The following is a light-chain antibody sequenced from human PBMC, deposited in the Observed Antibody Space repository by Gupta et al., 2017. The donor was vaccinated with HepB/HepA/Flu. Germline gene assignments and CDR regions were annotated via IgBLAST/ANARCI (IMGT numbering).Light chain of an antibody. Sequence: YDVSNRPSGVSNRFSGSKSGNTASLTISGLQAEDAADYYCSSYTSSSTLFGGGTKLTVL. J-gene: IGLJ2*01. CDR2: DVS. CDR3: SSYTSSSTL. V-gene: IGLV2-14*03.